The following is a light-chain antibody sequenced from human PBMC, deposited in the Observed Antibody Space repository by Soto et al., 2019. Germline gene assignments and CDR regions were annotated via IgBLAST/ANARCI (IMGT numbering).Light chain of an antibody. CDR3: QQSFSDPPLS. Sequence: DIQLTQSPSSLSASVGDRVTITCRASQSVTTYLNWYRQKPGKAPKLLISAASSLRDGVPSRFSGSGSGTVFTLTINSLHPEDFATYYCQQSFSDPPLSFGGGTRVEVK. V-gene: IGKV1-39*01. CDR1: QSVTTY. CDR2: AAS. J-gene: IGKJ4*01.